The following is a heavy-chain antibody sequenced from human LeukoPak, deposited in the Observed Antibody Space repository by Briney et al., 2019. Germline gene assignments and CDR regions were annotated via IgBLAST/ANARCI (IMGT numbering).Heavy chain of an antibody. V-gene: IGHV3-74*01. D-gene: IGHD3-22*01. CDR3: AKVDGSGNSVFDY. CDR2: INPDGRTT. Sequence: PGGSLRLSCAASGVTFKTYWMHWVRQAPGKGLVWVSRINPDGRTTNYADSVKGRFTISRDNAKNTLYLQMNSLRVEDTATYYCAKVDGSGNSVFDYWGQGTLVPVSS. J-gene: IGHJ4*02. CDR1: GVTFKTYW.